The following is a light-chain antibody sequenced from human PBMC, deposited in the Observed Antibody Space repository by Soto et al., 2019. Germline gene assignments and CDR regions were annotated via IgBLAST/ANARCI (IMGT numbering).Light chain of an antibody. V-gene: IGKV3-15*01. CDR2: DAS. CDR1: QSVRSS. Sequence: EIVMTQSPATLSVSPGERATLSCRASQSVRSSLAWYQQKPGQAPRLLIYDASTMATGVPARFSGSGSGTDFTLTISSLQYDDVAVYYCQQYNRLPPITFGQGTKVDI. J-gene: IGKJ1*01. CDR3: QQYNRLPPIT.